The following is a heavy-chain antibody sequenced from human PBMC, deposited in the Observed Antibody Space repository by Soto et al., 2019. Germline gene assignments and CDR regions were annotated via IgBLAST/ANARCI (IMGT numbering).Heavy chain of an antibody. V-gene: IGHV3-23*01. CDR2: ISGSGGST. CDR3: ARRGSGSYYDY. Sequence: EVQLLESGGGLVQPGGSLRLSCAASGFTFSSYAMRWVRQAPVKGLEWVSAISGSGGSTYYAESVKGRFTISRDNSKNTLYLQMNILRAEYTAVYYCARRGSGSYYDYWGQGTLVTVSS. D-gene: IGHD1-26*01. CDR1: GFTFSSYA. J-gene: IGHJ4*02.